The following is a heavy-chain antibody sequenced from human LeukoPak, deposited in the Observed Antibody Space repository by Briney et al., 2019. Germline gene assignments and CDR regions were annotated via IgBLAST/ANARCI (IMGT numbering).Heavy chain of an antibody. Sequence: GGSLGLSCVASEFTFSSHAMNWVRQAPGKGLEWVSSISGGGESTYYADSVKGRFTVSKDNSKNTLYLQINSLRGEDTAVYYCAKGKYSSGGVPDYWGQGTLVTVSS. J-gene: IGHJ4*02. CDR2: ISGGGEST. CDR3: AKGKYSSGGVPDY. V-gene: IGHV3-23*01. CDR1: EFTFSSHA. D-gene: IGHD6-19*01.